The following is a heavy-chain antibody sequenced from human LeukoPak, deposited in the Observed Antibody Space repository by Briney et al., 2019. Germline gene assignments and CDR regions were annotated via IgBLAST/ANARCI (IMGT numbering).Heavy chain of an antibody. J-gene: IGHJ4*02. V-gene: IGHV1-2*06. Sequence: ASVKVSCKASGYTFTGYYMHWVRQAPGQGLEWMGRINPNSGDTNYAQKFQGRVTMTRDTSISTAYMELSRLRSEDTAVYYCARTAPYAGSWNAKANSYYFDYWGQGSLVTVSS. D-gene: IGHD1-1*01. CDR3: ARTAPYAGSWNAKANSYYFDY. CDR1: GYTFTGYY. CDR2: INPNSGDT.